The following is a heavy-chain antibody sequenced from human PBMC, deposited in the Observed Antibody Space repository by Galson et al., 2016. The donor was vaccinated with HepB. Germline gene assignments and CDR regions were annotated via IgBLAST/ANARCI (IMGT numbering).Heavy chain of an antibody. V-gene: IGHV4-59*01. Sequence: ETLSLTCSVSGASIRGYYWSWIRQPPGKGLEWIGYIYYSGSTNNNPSLRSRVTMSVDTSKNQFSLKMISVTAADTAVYFCARVFGATYDFDYWGQGILVTVSS. D-gene: IGHD1-26*01. J-gene: IGHJ4*02. CDR1: GASIRGYY. CDR3: ARVFGATYDFDY. CDR2: IYYSGST.